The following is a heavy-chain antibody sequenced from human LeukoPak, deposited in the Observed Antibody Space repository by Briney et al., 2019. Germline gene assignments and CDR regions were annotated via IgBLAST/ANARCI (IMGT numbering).Heavy chain of an antibody. Sequence: GRSLRLSCAASGFTFSDYGMHWVRQAPGKGLEWVPVIWYDGSNTYFADSVKGRFTISRDNSKNTLYLQMNSLRAEDTAVYYCAKDFSLEQLVSSIFDYWGQGTLVTVSS. V-gene: IGHV3-33*06. CDR3: AKDFSLEQLVSSIFDY. D-gene: IGHD6-6*01. J-gene: IGHJ4*02. CDR2: IWYDGSNT. CDR1: GFTFSDYG.